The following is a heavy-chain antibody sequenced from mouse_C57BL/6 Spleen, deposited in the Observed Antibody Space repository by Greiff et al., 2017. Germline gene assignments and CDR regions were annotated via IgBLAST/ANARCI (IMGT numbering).Heavy chain of an antibody. V-gene: IGHV1-82*01. Sequence: VQVVESGPELVKPGASVKISCKASGYAFSSSWMNWVKQRPGKGLEWIGRIYPGDGDTNYNGKFKGKATLTADKSSSTAYMQRSSLTSEDSAVYFCAVERDWGYFVGWGTGTTVTVSS. CDR2: IYPGDGDT. CDR3: AVERDWGYFVG. CDR1: GYAFSSSW. J-gene: IGHJ1*03.